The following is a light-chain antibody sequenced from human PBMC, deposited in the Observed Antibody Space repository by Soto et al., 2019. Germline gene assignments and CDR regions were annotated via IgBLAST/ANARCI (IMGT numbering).Light chain of an antibody. CDR3: QLYGSSPPTWT. V-gene: IGKV3-20*01. Sequence: EIVFTQSPCTLSLSPGERATLSCRASQSVSSSYLAWYQQKPGQAPRLLIYGASSRATGIPDRFSGSGSGTGFTLTISRLEPEDFAVYYCQLYGSSPPTWTFGQGTKVDIK. CDR2: GAS. J-gene: IGKJ1*01. CDR1: QSVSSSY.